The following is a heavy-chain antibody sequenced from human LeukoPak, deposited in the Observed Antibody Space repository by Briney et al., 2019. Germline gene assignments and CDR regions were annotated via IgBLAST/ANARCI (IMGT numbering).Heavy chain of an antibody. D-gene: IGHD5-18*01. CDR1: GGSISSSSYY. V-gene: IGHV4-39*07. CDR2: IYYSGST. CDR3: TILGYTYGRFDY. Sequence: PSETLSLTCTVSGGSISSSSYYWGWIRQPPGKGLEWIGSIYYSGSTYYNPSLKSRVTISVDTSMNQFSLNLSSVTAEDTAVYYCTILGYTYGRFDYWGQGTLVTVSS. J-gene: IGHJ4*02.